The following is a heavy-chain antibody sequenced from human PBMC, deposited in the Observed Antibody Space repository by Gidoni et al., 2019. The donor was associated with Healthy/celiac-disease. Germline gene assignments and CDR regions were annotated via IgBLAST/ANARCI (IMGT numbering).Heavy chain of an antibody. J-gene: IGHJ3*02. D-gene: IGHD2-15*01. V-gene: IGHV1-18*04. CDR2: VGADNGNR. Sequence: PLVQSVADVTQPGASAIVFFMASGSTFTSHGISRVRQAPGQAREWMGWVGADNGNRNDAQKLQGRVTMTTDTSTSTAYMEQRGLRSDDTAVYYCARTGYCSGGSCYTDDAFDIWGQGTMVTVSS. CDR1: GSTFTSHG. CDR3: ARTGYCSGGSCYTDDAFDI.